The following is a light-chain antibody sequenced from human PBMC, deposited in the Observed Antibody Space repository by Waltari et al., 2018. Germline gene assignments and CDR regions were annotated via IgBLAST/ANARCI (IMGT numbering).Light chain of an antibody. CDR1: SSDVGGYDY. J-gene: IGLJ2*01. Sequence: QSALTQPASVSGSPGQSITIPCTGTSSDVGGYDYFSWYQQRPGKAPKVMIYDVSNRPSGVSNRFSGSKSGNTASLAISGLQAEDEADYYCSSYTSTTTVIFGGGTKLTVL. CDR3: SSYTSTTTVI. V-gene: IGLV2-14*03. CDR2: DVS.